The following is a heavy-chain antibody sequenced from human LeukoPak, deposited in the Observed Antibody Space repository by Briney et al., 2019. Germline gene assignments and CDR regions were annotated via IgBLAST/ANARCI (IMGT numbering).Heavy chain of an antibody. CDR3: ARSGSGYFDY. J-gene: IGHJ4*02. CDR2: IKQDGSEK. CDR1: GITLSVYW. V-gene: IGHV3-7*01. Sequence: GGSLRLSCAASGITLSVYWMSWARQAPGKGLEWVANIKQDGSEKYYRDSVQGRFTISRDNAKNSLYLQMNSLRAEDTAVYYRARSGSGYFDYWGQGSLVTVSS.